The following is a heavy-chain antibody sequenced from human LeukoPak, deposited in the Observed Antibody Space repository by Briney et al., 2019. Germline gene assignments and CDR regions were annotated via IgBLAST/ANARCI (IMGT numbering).Heavy chain of an antibody. Sequence: GASVKVSCKASGYTFTSYDINWVRQATGQGLEWMGWMNPNSGNTGYAQKFQGRVTITRNTSISTAYMELSSLRSEDTAVYYCARQGRGYYDFWSGKENWFDPWGQGTLVTVSS. J-gene: IGHJ5*02. V-gene: IGHV1-8*03. CDR2: MNPNSGNT. CDR1: GYTFTSYD. D-gene: IGHD3-3*01. CDR3: ARQGRGYYDFWSGKENWFDP.